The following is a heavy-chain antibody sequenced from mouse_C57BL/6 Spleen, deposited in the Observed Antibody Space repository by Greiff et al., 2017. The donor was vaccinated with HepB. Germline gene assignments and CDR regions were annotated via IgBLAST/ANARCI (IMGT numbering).Heavy chain of an antibody. D-gene: IGHD1-1*01. J-gene: IGHJ1*03. Sequence: VQLQESGAELARPGASVKMSCKASGYTFTSYTMHWVKQRPGQGLEWIGYINPSSGYTKYNQKFKDKATLTADKSSSTAYMQLSSLTSEDSAVYYCARGGYYYGSYWYFDVWGTGTTVTVSS. V-gene: IGHV1-4*01. CDR3: ARGGYYYGSYWYFDV. CDR1: GYTFTSYT. CDR2: INPSSGYT.